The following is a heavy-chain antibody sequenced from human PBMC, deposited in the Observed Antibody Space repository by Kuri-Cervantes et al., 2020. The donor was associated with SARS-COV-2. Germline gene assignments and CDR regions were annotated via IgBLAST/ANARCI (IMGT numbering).Heavy chain of an antibody. D-gene: IGHD2-2*01. CDR2: ISSSSYI. CDR1: GFTFSSYS. Sequence: GESLKISFAASGFTFSSYSMNWVRQAPGKGLEWVSSISSSSYIYYADSVKGRFTISRDNAKNSLYLQMNSLRVEDTAVYYCARDSSIVVGRKGYYGMDAWGQGTTVTVSS. V-gene: IGHV3-21*01. J-gene: IGHJ6*02. CDR3: ARDSSIVVGRKGYYGMDA.